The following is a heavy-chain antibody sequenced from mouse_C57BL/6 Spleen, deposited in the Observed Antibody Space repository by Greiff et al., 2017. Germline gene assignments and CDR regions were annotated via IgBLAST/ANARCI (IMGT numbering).Heavy chain of an antibody. J-gene: IGHJ2*01. CDR1: GYTFTSYW. CDR3: AREGVPYYGSSYFDY. CDR2: IDPSDSYT. D-gene: IGHD1-1*01. V-gene: IGHV1-59*01. Sequence: QVQLKQPGAELVRPGTSVKLSCKASGYTFTSYWMHWVKQRPGQGLAWIGVIDPSDSYTNYNQKFKGKATLTVDTSSSTAYMQLSSLTSEDSAVYYCAREGVPYYGSSYFDYWGQGTTLTVSS.